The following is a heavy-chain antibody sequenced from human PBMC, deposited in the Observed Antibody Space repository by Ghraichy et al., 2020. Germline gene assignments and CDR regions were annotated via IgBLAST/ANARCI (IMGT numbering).Heavy chain of an antibody. V-gene: IGHV3-53*01. Sequence: LSLTCATSGFTVSSNYMSWVRQAPGKGLEWVSVIYREGYSYYADSVKGRFTISRDNSKNTLYLQMNSLRVEDTALYYCAKHPDAFTFWGQGTMVTVSS. J-gene: IGHJ3*01. CDR2: IYREGYS. CDR1: GFTVSSNY. CDR3: AKHPDAFTF.